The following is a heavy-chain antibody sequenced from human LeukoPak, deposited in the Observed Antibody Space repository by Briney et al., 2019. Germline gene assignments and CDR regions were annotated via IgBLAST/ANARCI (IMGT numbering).Heavy chain of an antibody. D-gene: IGHD4-17*01. V-gene: IGHV4-4*09. CDR3: ARLFDYGDQRDY. J-gene: IGHJ4*02. Sequence: SETLSLTCTVSGGSISSYYWSWIRQPPGKGLEWIGYIYTSGSTNYNPSLKSRVTISVDTSKNQLSLKLSSVTAADTAVYYCARLFDYGDQRDYWGQGTLVTVSS. CDR2: IYTSGST. CDR1: GGSISSYY.